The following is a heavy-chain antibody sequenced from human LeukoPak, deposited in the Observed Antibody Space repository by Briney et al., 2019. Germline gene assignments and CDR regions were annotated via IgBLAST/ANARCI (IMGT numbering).Heavy chain of an antibody. D-gene: IGHD5-12*01. CDR3: ARMIIVAGYFDY. J-gene: IGHJ4*02. CDR1: GFSLSTSGMR. Sequence: SGPALVKPTQTLTLTCTFSGFSLSTSGMRVSWIRQPPGTALGWLARIDWDDDKFYSTSLKTRLTISKDTSKNQVVLTMTNMDPVDTATYYCARMIIVAGYFDYWGQGTLVTVSS. V-gene: IGHV2-70*04. CDR2: IDWDDDK.